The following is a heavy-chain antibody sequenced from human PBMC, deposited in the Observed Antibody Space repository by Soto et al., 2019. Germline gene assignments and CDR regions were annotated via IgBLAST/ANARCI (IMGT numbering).Heavy chain of an antibody. CDR3: ARGEITYYYGSGKNNIVFENWFDP. CDR2: IYYSGST. CDR1: GGSISSGGYY. Sequence: QVQLQESGPGLVKPSQTLSLTCTVSGGSISSGGYYWSWIRQHPGKGLEWIGYIYYSGSTYYNPSLKSRVTISVDTSKNQFSLKLSSVTAADTAVYYCARGEITYYYGSGKNNIVFENWFDPWGQGTLVTVSS. V-gene: IGHV4-31*03. J-gene: IGHJ5*02. D-gene: IGHD3-10*01.